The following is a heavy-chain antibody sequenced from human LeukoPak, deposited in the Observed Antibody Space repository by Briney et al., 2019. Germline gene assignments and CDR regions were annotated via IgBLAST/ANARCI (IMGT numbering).Heavy chain of an antibody. Sequence: ASVKVSCKGSGYTFTSYGISWVRQAPGQGLEWMGWISAYNGHTNYAQKLQGRVTMTTDTSTSTAYMELRSLRSDDTAVYHCATSGYYDSSGYYLQHWGQGTLVTVSS. CDR1: GYTFTSYG. CDR2: ISAYNGHT. J-gene: IGHJ1*01. D-gene: IGHD3-22*01. V-gene: IGHV1-18*01. CDR3: ATSGYYDSSGYYLQH.